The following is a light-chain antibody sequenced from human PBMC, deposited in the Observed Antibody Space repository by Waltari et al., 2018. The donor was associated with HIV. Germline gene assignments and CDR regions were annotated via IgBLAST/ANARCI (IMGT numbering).Light chain of an antibody. V-gene: IGKV3-20*01. CDR2: VGS. Sequence: EFVLTQSPGTLSLSPGERATLPCRASQSVNSNFFAWYQQRPGQGPRLLIYVGSTRAPGVPDRFSGSGSGTDFILAISRLEPEDFAVYYCHQYVKSPSTFGQGTTLDIK. CDR1: QSVNSNF. CDR3: HQYVKSPST. J-gene: IGKJ2*01.